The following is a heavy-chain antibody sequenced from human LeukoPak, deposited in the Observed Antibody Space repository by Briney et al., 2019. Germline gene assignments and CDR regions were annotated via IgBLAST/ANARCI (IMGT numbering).Heavy chain of an antibody. D-gene: IGHD2-2*01. CDR2: IRSKAYGGTT. Sequence: PGGSLRLSCVASEFSFDDYVMHWVRQAPGKGLEWVGFIRSKAYGGTTEYAASVKGRFTISRDDSKSIAYLQMNSLKTEDTAVYYCTRNPHCSSTSCYPDYWGQGTLVTVSS. CDR3: TRNPHCSSTSCYPDY. J-gene: IGHJ4*02. V-gene: IGHV3-49*04. CDR1: EFSFDDYV.